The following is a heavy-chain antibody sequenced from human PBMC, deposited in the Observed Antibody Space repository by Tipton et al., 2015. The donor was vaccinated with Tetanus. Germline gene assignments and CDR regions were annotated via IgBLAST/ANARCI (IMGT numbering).Heavy chain of an antibody. J-gene: IGHJ4*02. CDR1: GESLNHYY. V-gene: IGHV4-34*01. CDR2: IDLSGST. D-gene: IGHD3-22*01. Sequence: LRLSCSVYGESLNHYYWSWIRQFPGQGLEWLGEIDLSGSTNYNPSLLSRVALSVDTPKNQFSLRVSSVTAADTALYFCARGTVVVDGVFDENTPSYFFDSWGQGTLATVSS. CDR3: ARGTVVVDGVFDENTPSYFFDS.